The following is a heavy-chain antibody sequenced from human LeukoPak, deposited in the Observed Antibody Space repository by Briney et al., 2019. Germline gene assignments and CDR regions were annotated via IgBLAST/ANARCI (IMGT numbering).Heavy chain of an antibody. CDR3: GIRDTSDYYVF. Sequence: GGSLRPSCTGSGFTFRTYAFSWVRQAPGKGLEWVSATCSNGVTYYADSVKGRFTISRDNSKNALYLQMNGLRADDTAVYYCGIRDTSDYYVFWGQGTLVTVSS. CDR1: GFTFRTYA. V-gene: IGHV3-23*01. D-gene: IGHD3-22*01. J-gene: IGHJ4*02. CDR2: TCSNGVT.